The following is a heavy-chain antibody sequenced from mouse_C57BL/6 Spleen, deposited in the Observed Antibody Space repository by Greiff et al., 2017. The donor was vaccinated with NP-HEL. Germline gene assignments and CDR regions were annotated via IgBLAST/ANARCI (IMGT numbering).Heavy chain of an antibody. D-gene: IGHD4-1*01. CDR1: GYTFTDYN. J-gene: IGHJ2*01. CDR2: INPNNGGT. V-gene: IGHV1-22*01. CDR3: ARTETGFDY. Sequence: EVQLQESGPELVKPGASVKMSCKASGYTFTDYNMHWVKQSHGKSLEWIGYINPNNGGTSYNQKFKGKATLTVNQSSSTAYMELRSLTSEDSAVYYCARTETGFDYWGQGTTLTVSS.